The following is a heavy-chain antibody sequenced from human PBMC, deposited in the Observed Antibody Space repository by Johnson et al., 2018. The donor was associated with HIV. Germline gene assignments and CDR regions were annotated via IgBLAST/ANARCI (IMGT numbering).Heavy chain of an antibody. J-gene: IGHJ3*02. CDR1: GFSFDDYA. V-gene: IGHV3-9*01. CDR3: AGGYGSGSGDAFDI. Sequence: VQLVESGGGLVQPGRSLRLSCAASGFSFDDYAMHWVRQVAGKGLEWVSGIGWNSGSIGYADSLKGRFTISRDNAKNSLYLQMNSLRAEDTAVYYCAGGYGSGSGDAFDIWGQGTMVTVSS. D-gene: IGHD3-10*01. CDR2: IGWNSGSI.